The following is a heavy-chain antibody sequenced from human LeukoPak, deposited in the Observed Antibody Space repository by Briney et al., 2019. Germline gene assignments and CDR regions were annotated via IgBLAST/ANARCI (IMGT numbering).Heavy chain of an antibody. D-gene: IGHD4-17*01. Sequence: VASVKVSCKASGGTFSSYAISWVRQAPGQGLEWMGGIIPIFGTANYAQKFQGRVTITADESTSTAYMELSSLRSEDTAVYYCASAIDYGDYGDNYYGMDVWGQGTTVTVFS. CDR2: IIPIFGTA. J-gene: IGHJ6*02. CDR1: GGTFSSYA. V-gene: IGHV1-69*13. CDR3: ASAIDYGDYGDNYYGMDV.